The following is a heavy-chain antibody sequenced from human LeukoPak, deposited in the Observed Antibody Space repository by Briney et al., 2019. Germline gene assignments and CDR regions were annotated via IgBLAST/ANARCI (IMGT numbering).Heavy chain of an antibody. CDR3: AKGGYSNGRYYYYYMDV. J-gene: IGHJ6*03. Sequence: GGSLRLSCAASGFTFSSYAMTWVRQAPGKGLEWVSSFSFNGESTYYADSAKGRFTISRDNSKNKLYLQMKSLRAEDTAVYYCAKGGYSNGRYYYYYMDVWGEGTTVTVSS. D-gene: IGHD5-18*01. CDR2: FSFNGEST. V-gene: IGHV3-23*01. CDR1: GFTFSSYA.